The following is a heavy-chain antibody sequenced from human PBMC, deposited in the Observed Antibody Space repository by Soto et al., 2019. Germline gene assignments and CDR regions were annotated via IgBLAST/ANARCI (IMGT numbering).Heavy chain of an antibody. J-gene: IGHJ4*02. V-gene: IGHV3-48*03. CDR1: GFTFSSYE. D-gene: IGHD3-10*01. Sequence: GGSLRLSSAASGFTFSSYEMTWFRQAPGKGLEWVSYISSSGSTIYYADSVKGRFTISRDNAKNSLYLQMNSLRAEDTAVYYCARNVLLWFGELSGFDYWGQGTLVTVSS. CDR2: ISSSGSTI. CDR3: ARNVLLWFGELSGFDY.